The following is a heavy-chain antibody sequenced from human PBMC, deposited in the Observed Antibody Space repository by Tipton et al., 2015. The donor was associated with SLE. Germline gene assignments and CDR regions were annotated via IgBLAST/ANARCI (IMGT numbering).Heavy chain of an antibody. Sequence: LRLSCTVSGGHISCYFWGWIRQPAGKGLEWVGRTDFRGGPNYTPSLRSRVTMSVDTSKNHFSLKLNSVTAADTAVYYCARGSDGEYVWYFDVWGPGTLVTVSS. J-gene: IGHJ2*01. CDR3: ARGSDGEYVWYFDV. CDR2: TDFRGGP. CDR1: GGHISCYF. D-gene: IGHD4-17*01. V-gene: IGHV4-4*07.